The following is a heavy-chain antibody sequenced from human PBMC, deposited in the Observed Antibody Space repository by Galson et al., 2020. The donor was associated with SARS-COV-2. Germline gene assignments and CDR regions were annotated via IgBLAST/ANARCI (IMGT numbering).Heavy chain of an antibody. D-gene: IGHD1-26*01. CDR3: AKDVPAFSWELLSAGPESIFDY. J-gene: IGHJ4*02. V-gene: IGHV3-23*01. Sequence: GESLKISCAASGITFSSYAMSWVRQAPGKGLEWVSAISGSGGSTYYADSVKGRFTISRDNSKNTLYLQMNSLRAEDTAVYYCAKDVPAFSWELLSAGPESIFDYWGQGTLVTVSS. CDR1: GITFSSYA. CDR2: ISGSGGST.